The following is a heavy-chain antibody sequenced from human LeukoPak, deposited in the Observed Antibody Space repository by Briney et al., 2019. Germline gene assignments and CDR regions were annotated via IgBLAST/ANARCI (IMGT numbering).Heavy chain of an antibody. Sequence: SETLSLTCTVSGGSISHYYWTWVRQPPGKGLEWIAYINDSGDTNYNPSLKSRVTISVDTSKNQFSLKLTSVTAADTAVYYCARLNVPSGSVLHHLDHWGQGALVTVSS. D-gene: IGHD2-15*01. CDR1: GGSISHYY. V-gene: IGHV4-59*08. CDR2: INDSGDT. CDR3: ARLNVPSGSVLHHLDH. J-gene: IGHJ4*02.